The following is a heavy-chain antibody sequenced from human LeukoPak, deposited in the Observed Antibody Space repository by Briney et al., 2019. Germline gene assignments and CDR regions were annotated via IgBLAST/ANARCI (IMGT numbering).Heavy chain of an antibody. J-gene: IGHJ3*02. CDR2: IYYSGST. CDR1: GGSISSYY. Sequence: PSETLSLTCTVSGGSISSYYWSWIRQPPGKGLEWIGNIYYSGSTNYNPSLKSRVTISVDTSKNQFPLRLNSVTAADTAVYYCARPYSSGWRGAFDIWGQGTMLTVSS. V-gene: IGHV4-59*01. CDR3: ARPYSSGWRGAFDI. D-gene: IGHD6-25*01.